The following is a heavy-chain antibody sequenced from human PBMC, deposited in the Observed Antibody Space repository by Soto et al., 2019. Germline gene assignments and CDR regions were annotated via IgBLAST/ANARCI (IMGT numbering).Heavy chain of an antibody. Sequence: GGSLRLSCAASGFTFSSYWMSWVRQAPGKGLEWVANIKQDGSEKYYVDSVKGRFTIPRDNAKNSLYLQMNSLRAEDTAVYYCARRGYSYGFPSYYYYGMDVWGQGTTVTVSS. CDR2: IKQDGSEK. CDR1: GFTFSSYW. CDR3: ARRGYSYGFPSYYYYGMDV. V-gene: IGHV3-7*03. J-gene: IGHJ6*02. D-gene: IGHD5-18*01.